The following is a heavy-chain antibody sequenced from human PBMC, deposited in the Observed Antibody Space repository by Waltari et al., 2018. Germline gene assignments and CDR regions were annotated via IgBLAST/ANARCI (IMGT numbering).Heavy chain of an antibody. CDR3: ARDSTDGGLYFLH. CDR1: GFTVSTNY. Sequence: EVQLVETGGGLIQPGGSLRLSCAASGFTVSTNYMSWVRQAPGKGPGGVSVIYRGGSTYYADSVKCRFTISRDSSKNTLYLQMNSLRVEDTAVYYCARDSTDGGLYFLHWGQGTLVTVSS. V-gene: IGHV3-53*02. CDR2: IYRGGST. D-gene: IGHD3-16*01. J-gene: IGHJ1*01.